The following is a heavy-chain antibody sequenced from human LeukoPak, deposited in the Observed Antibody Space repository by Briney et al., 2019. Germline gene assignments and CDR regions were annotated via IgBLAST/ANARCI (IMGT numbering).Heavy chain of an antibody. V-gene: IGHV3-9*01. CDR2: ISWNSGSI. CDR1: GFTFDDYA. Sequence: QPGRSLRLSCAASGFTFDDYAMHWVRHAPGKGLEWVSGISWNSGSIGYADSVKGRFTISRDNSKNTLFLQMNSLRAEDTAVYYCARGGYSSSWYHFDYWGQGTLVTVSS. D-gene: IGHD6-13*01. CDR3: ARGGYSSSWYHFDY. J-gene: IGHJ4*02.